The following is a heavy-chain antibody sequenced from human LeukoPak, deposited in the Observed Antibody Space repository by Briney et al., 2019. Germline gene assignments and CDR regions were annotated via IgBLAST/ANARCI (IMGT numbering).Heavy chain of an antibody. CDR1: GYTFTSYG. CDR3: ATDNWFDP. V-gene: IGHV1-18*01. J-gene: IGHJ5*02. Sequence: ASVKVSCKASGYTFTSYGISWVRQAPGQGLEWMGWISAYNGNTNYAQKFQGRVTMTEDTSTDTAYMELSSLRSEDTAVYYCATDNWFDPWGQGTLVTVSS. CDR2: ISAYNGNT.